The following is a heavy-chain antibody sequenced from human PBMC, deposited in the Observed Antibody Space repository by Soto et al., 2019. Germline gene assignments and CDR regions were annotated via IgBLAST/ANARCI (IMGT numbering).Heavy chain of an antibody. CDR1: GDSYSISTYS. Sequence: TLSLTCNMSGDSYSISTYSWSWIWQPPGKALQWIGFIYQSGFTSYNPSLASRVSISLDRSNNQCSLKLKSVTAADTAVYFCAGMPYTSGLRFDHWGPGTLVTVSS. V-gene: IGHV4-30-2*01. J-gene: IGHJ5*02. CDR2: IYQSGFT. D-gene: IGHD6-19*01. CDR3: AGMPYTSGLRFDH.